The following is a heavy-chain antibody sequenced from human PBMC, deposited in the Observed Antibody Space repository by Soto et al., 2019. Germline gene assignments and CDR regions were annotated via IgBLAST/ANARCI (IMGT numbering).Heavy chain of an antibody. CDR1: GFTFSGSA. V-gene: IGHV3-23*01. CDR2: ISGSVGST. J-gene: IGHJ4*02. Sequence: PGGSLRLSCAASGFTFSGSARNWVRQAPGKGLEWVSSISGSVGSTYYADSVKGRFTISRDTSKNTLYLQMNSLRAEDTAVYYCAKGVGSSWYYFDYWGQGTLVTAPQ. CDR3: AKGVGSSWYYFDY. D-gene: IGHD6-13*01.